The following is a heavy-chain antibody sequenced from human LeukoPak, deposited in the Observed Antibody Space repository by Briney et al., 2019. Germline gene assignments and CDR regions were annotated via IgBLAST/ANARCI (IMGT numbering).Heavy chain of an antibody. J-gene: IGHJ4*02. D-gene: IGHD3-16*02. Sequence: QPGRSLRLFCTASGFTFGDYAMSWVRQAPGKGLEWVGFIRSKAYGGTTEYAASVKGRFTISRDDSKSIAYLQMNSLKTEDTAVYYCTRGAPYVWGSYRSPPFDYWGQGTLVTVSS. CDR2: IRSKAYGGTT. CDR1: GFTFGDYA. V-gene: IGHV3-49*04. CDR3: TRGAPYVWGSYRSPPFDY.